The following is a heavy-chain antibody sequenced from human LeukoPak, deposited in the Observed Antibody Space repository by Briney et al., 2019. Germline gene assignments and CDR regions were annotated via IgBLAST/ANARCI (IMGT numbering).Heavy chain of an antibody. V-gene: IGHV1-8*01. J-gene: IGHJ5*02. Sequence: ASVKVSCKASGYTFTSYDINWVRQATGQGLEWMGWMNPNSGNTGYAQKFQGRVTMTRNTSISTAYMELSSLRSEDTAVYYCARSAMVRGNNWFDPWGQGTLVTVSS. D-gene: IGHD3-10*01. CDR3: ARSAMVRGNNWFDP. CDR1: GYTFTSYD. CDR2: MNPNSGNT.